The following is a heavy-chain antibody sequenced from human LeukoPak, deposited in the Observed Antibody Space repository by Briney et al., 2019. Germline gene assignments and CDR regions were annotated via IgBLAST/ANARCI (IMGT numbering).Heavy chain of an antibody. CDR3: AKPYCSGGSCYPDY. CDR2: INGSGGST. V-gene: IGHV3-23*01. Sequence: GGSLRLSCAASGFTFSSYAMSWVRQAPGKGLEWVSAINGSGGSTYYADSVKGRFTISRDNSKNTLYLQMNSLRAEDTAVYYCAKPYCSGGSCYPDYWGQGTLVTVSS. D-gene: IGHD2-15*01. J-gene: IGHJ4*02. CDR1: GFTFSSYA.